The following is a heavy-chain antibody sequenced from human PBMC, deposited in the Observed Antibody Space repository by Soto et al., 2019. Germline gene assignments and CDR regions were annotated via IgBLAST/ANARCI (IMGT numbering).Heavy chain of an antibody. J-gene: IGHJ4*02. V-gene: IGHV3-74*01. CDR2: ISNDGSIT. CDR1: GFTFSRYW. Sequence: EVQLVESGGGLVQPGGSLRLSCAASGFTFSRYWMHWVRQAPGKGLVWVSRISNDGSITSYADSVKGRFTISRDNAKNTLFLQVNSLTVEDTALYYCAADGNNLYYFDYWGQGTLVTVSS. CDR3: AADGNNLYYFDY.